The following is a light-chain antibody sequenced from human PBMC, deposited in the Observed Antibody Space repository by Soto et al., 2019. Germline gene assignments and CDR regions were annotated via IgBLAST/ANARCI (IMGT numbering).Light chain of an antibody. Sequence: IQMTQSPSALSGSVGDRVTITCRASQTISSWLAWYQQKPGKAPKLLIYKASTLETGVPSRFSGSGSGTEFTLTINNLQPDDFATYYCQQYDGYSRTFGQGTKVDIK. CDR2: KAS. CDR1: QTISSW. V-gene: IGKV1-5*03. J-gene: IGKJ1*01. CDR3: QQYDGYSRT.